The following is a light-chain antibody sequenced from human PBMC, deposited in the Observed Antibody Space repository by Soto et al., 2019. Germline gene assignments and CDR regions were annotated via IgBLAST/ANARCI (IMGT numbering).Light chain of an antibody. CDR3: QHYNSYSEA. CDR2: DAS. V-gene: IGKV1-5*01. J-gene: IGKJ1*01. CDR1: QSLNTR. Sequence: DIQLTQSPSTLSASVGDRVTLTCRASQSLNTRLAWYQQRPGKAPKLLIYDASTLESGVPSRFSGSGSGTEFTLTISSLQPDEFATYYCQHYNSYSEAFGQGTKWIS.